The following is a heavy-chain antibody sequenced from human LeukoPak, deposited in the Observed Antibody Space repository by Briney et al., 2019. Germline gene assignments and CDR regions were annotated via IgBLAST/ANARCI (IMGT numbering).Heavy chain of an antibody. J-gene: IGHJ4*02. CDR1: GGSISNYY. D-gene: IGHD3-10*01. Sequence: SETLSLTRTVSGGSISNYYWSWIRQPPGKGLEWIGYISYSGSTNYNPSLQSRVTISVDTSKNQFSLTLSSVTAADTAMYYCASAGPDSLGGGDYWGQGTLVTVSS. CDR2: ISYSGST. CDR3: ASAGPDSLGGGDY. V-gene: IGHV4-59*08.